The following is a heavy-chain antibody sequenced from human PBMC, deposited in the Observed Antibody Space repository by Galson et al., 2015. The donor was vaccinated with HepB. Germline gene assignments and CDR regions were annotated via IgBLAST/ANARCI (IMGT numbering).Heavy chain of an antibody. CDR3: ARDGGRYCGGDSCLDAFDI. J-gene: IGHJ3*02. CDR2: MNPNSGGT. CDR1: GYTFTGFY. D-gene: IGHD2-21*01. Sequence: SVKVSCKASGYTFTGFYMHWVRQAPGEGLEWMGWMNPNSGGTNYAQKFQGRVTMTRDTSISTAYMELSRLTSDDTAVYYCARDGGRYCGGDSCLDAFDIWGQGTMVTVSS. V-gene: IGHV1-2*02.